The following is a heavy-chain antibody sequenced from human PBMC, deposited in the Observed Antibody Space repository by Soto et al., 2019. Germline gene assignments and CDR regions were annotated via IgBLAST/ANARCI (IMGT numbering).Heavy chain of an antibody. CDR1: GFTFNDYA. Sequence: GGSLRLSCAASGFTFNDYAMYWVRQAPGQGLEWVAMISSDGHHQFYVDNLRGRFTVSRDNSKNTLFLQMNSLRPEDTAVYYCSRGTYYPQSSGLHADYWGPGTVVTVSS. V-gene: IGHV3-30*03. CDR2: ISSDGHHQ. CDR3: SRGTYYPQSSGLHADY. J-gene: IGHJ4*02. D-gene: IGHD3-22*01.